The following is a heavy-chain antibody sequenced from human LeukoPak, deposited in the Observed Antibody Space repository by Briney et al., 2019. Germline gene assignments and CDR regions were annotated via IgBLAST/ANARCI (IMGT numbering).Heavy chain of an antibody. D-gene: IGHD5-18*01. V-gene: IGHV4-59*04. CDR3: ARHEDRVDTAFDY. CDR2: IYYSGST. Sequence: NSSETLSLTCTVSGGSISSYYWSWIRQPPGKGLEWIGYIYYSGSTYYNPSLKSRVTISVDTSKNQFSLKLSSVTAADTAVYYCARHEDRVDTAFDYWGQGTLVTVSS. J-gene: IGHJ4*02. CDR1: GGSISSYY.